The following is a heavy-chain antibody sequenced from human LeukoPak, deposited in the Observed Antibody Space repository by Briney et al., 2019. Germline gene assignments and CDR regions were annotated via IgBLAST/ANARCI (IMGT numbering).Heavy chain of an antibody. CDR2: INWNGGST. CDR1: GFTFDDYG. V-gene: IGHV3-20*04. J-gene: IGHJ4*02. D-gene: IGHD3-22*01. CDR3: ARDSYYYDSSGLYFDY. Sequence: GGSLRLSCAASGFTFDDYGMSWVRQAPGKGLEWVSGINWNGGSTGYADSVKGRFTISRDNAKNSLYLQKNSLRAEDTALYYCARDSYYYDSSGLYFDYWGQGTLVTVSS.